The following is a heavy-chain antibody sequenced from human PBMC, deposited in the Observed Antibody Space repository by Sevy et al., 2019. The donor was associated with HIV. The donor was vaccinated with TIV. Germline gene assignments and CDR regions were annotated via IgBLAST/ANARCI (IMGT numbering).Heavy chain of an antibody. CDR1: GDTFSGSA. D-gene: IGHD3-3*01. Sequence: ASVKVSCKASGDTFSGSALGWVRQAPGQGLEWMGWINTNSGNPTYAQGFKGRLVFSLDTSVRMAYLQISSLKAEDTAVYYCARGRQYTIFGVVIAGAAIYFDQWGQGTLVTVSS. J-gene: IGHJ4*02. V-gene: IGHV7-4-1*04. CDR3: ARGRQYTIFGVVIAGAAIYFDQ. CDR2: INTNSGNP.